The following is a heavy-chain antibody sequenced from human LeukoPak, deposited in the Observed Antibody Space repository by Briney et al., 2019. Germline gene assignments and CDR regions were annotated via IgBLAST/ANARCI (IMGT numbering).Heavy chain of an antibody. D-gene: IGHD6-6*01. CDR2: IIPIFGTA. Sequence: ASVKVSCKASGYTFTSYYMHWVRQAPGQGLEWMGGIIPIFGTANYAQKFQGRVTITTDESTSTAYMELSSLRSEDTAVYYCARDQYSSSSPWFSFGYWGQGTLVTVSS. J-gene: IGHJ4*02. CDR3: ARDQYSSSSPWFSFGY. V-gene: IGHV1-69*05. CDR1: GYTFTSYY.